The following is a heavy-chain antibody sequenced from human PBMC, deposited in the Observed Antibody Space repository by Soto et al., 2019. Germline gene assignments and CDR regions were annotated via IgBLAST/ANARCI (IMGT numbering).Heavy chain of an antibody. V-gene: IGHV4-4*02. CDR3: ASRGFRIVGPSGYFDY. J-gene: IGHJ4*02. D-gene: IGHD1-26*01. Sequence: SETLSLTCAVSGGSISSSNWWSWVRQPPGKGLEWIGEIYHSGSTNYNPSLKSRVTISVDKSKNQFSLKLSSVTAADTAVYYCASRGFRIVGPSGYFDYWGQGTLVTVSS. CDR2: IYHSGST. CDR1: GGSISSSNW.